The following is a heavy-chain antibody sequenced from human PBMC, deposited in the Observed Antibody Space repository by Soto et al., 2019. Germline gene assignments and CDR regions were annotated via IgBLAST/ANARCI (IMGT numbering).Heavy chain of an antibody. D-gene: IGHD2-2*03. J-gene: IGHJ6*02. CDR1: GYTFTSYA. CDR2: INAGNGNT. V-gene: IGHV1-3*01. Sequence: ASVKVSCKASGYTFTSYAMHWVRQAPGQRLEWMGWINAGNGNTKYPQKFQGRVTITRDTSASTAYMELSSLRSEDTAVYYCARDPLDIVVVPAAIFGMDVWGQGTTVTVSS. CDR3: ARDPLDIVVVPAAIFGMDV.